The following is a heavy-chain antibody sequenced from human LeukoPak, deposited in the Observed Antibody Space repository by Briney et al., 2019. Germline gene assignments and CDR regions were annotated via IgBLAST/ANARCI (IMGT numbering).Heavy chain of an antibody. V-gene: IGHV4-59*11. CDR2: ISSSGST. D-gene: IGHD1-26*01. CDR3: ARATLVGYFSYFYMDV. CDR1: GDSISSHY. Sequence: SKTLSLTCFVSGDSISSHYWNWIRQPPGKGLEWIGYISSSGSTSYNPSLKSRVTVSIDTSKNQFSLNLSSVTAADTAVYYCARATLVGYFSYFYMDVWGKGTTVTFSS. J-gene: IGHJ6*03.